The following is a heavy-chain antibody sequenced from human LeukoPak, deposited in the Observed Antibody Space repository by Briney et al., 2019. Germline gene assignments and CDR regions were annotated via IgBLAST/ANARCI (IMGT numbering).Heavy chain of an antibody. CDR2: IRTSGQST. CDR1: GFIFSNFA. D-gene: IGHD5-18*01. CDR3: ARTADTAMLSQPYYYYYGMDV. V-gene: IGHV3-23*01. J-gene: IGHJ6*02. Sequence: PGGSLRLSCAASGFIFSNFAMSWVRQAPGKGLEWVSGIRTSGQSTYYADSVKGRFTISRDDSKNTLYLQMNSLRAEDTAVYYCARTADTAMLSQPYYYYYGMDVWGQGTTVTVSS.